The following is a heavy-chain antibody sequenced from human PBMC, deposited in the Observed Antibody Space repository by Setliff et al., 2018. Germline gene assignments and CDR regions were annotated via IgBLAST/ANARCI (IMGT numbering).Heavy chain of an antibody. CDR3: ARGGEIEPF. CDR2: IYYSGST. J-gene: IGHJ4*02. Sequence: LSLTCTVSGGSISNYYWSWIRQPPGKGLEWIGYIYYSGSTNYNPSLKSRVTISVDTSKNQFSLKLSSVTAADTAVYYCARGGEIEPFWGQGTLVTVSS. CDR1: GGSISNYY. V-gene: IGHV4-59*08. D-gene: IGHD3-16*01.